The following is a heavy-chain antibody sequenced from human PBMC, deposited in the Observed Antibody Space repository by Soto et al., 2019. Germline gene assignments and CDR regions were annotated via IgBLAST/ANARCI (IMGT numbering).Heavy chain of an antibody. CDR3: ARGYCTATICDPWFDP. J-gene: IGHJ5*02. CDR2: IYPGDSDT. D-gene: IGHD2-8*02. V-gene: IGHV5-51*01. CDR1: GYAFSSYW. Sequence: GESLKISCQGSGYAFSSYWIAWVRQMPGKGLEWMGIIYPGDSDTRYSPSFQGQVAISVDKSITTAYLQWSSLKASDTAMYYCARGYCTATICDPWFDPWGQGTLVTVSS.